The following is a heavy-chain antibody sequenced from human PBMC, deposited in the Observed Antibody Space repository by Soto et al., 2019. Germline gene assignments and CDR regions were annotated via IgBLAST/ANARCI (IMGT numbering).Heavy chain of an antibody. Sequence: QVTLKESGPVLVKPTETLTLTCTVSGFSLSNARMGVSWIRQPPGKALEWLAHIFSNDEKSYSTSLKSRLTTSKDTXXSXVXXTMTNMDPVDTATYYCARITMVRGVIPPRLSWFDPWGQGTLVTVSS. V-gene: IGHV2-26*01. CDR1: GFSLSNARMG. CDR2: IFSNDEK. CDR3: ARITMVRGVIPPRLSWFDP. D-gene: IGHD3-10*01. J-gene: IGHJ5*02.